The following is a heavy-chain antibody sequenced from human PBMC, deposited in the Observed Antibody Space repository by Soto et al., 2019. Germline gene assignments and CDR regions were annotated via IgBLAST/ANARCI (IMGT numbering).Heavy chain of an antibody. CDR2: IYPSGST. Sequence: QLQLQESGSGLVKPSQTLSLTCAVSGGSISSGGYSWSWIRQPPGKGLEWIGYIYPSGSTYYNPSLKNRVTISVDRSKNQFSLKLSSVTAADTAVYYCARSGPPRYYYYYGMDVWGQGTTVTVSS. J-gene: IGHJ6*02. V-gene: IGHV4-30-2*01. CDR1: GGSISSGGYS. D-gene: IGHD3-10*01. CDR3: ARSGPPRYYYYYGMDV.